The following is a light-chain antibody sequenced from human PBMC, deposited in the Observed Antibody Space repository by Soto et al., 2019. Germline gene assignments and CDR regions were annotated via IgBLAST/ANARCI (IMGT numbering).Light chain of an antibody. V-gene: IGKV3-20*01. CDR1: QSVSSSY. CDR3: QQYGSSPQT. CDR2: GAS. Sequence: IVMTQSTGTLSLSPGERATLSFRASQSVSSSYLAWYQQKPGQAPRLLIYGASSRATGIPDRFSGSGSGTDFTLTISRLEPEDFAVYYCQQYGSSPQTFGQGTKVDI. J-gene: IGKJ1*01.